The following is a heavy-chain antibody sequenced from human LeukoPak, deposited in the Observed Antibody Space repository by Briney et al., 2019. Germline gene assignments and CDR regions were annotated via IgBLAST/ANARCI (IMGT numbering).Heavy chain of an antibody. J-gene: IGHJ5*02. Sequence: SETLSLTCTVSVGSITTTNYYWAWIRQLPGRGLEWIGSMYHSGITYYNPSLKSRVTMSVDTSKDQFPLKLISVTAADTAVYYCARQDYSSPEGWFDPWGHGTLVTVSS. CDR2: MYHSGIT. V-gene: IGHV4-39*01. CDR1: VGSITTTNYY. CDR3: ARQDYSSPEGWFDP. D-gene: IGHD6-13*01.